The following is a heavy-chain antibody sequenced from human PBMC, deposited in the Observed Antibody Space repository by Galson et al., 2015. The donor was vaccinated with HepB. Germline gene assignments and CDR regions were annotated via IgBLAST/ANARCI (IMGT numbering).Heavy chain of an antibody. CDR1: GFTFSSYG. CDR2: IWYDGSNK. J-gene: IGHJ4*02. Sequence: SLRLSCAASGFTFSSYGMHWVRQAPGKGLEWVAVIWYDGSNKYYADSVKGRFTISRDNSKNTLYLQMNGLRAEDTAVYYCASLQHSSGIAAKGSDYWGQGTLVTVSS. CDR3: ASLQHSSGIAAKGSDY. D-gene: IGHD6-13*01. V-gene: IGHV3-33*01.